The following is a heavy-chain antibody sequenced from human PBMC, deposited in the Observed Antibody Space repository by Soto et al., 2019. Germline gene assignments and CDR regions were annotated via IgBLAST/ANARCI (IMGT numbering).Heavy chain of an antibody. V-gene: IGHV1-69*01. CDR1: GGTFSTYA. CDR2: IIPLFGTA. Sequence: QVQLEQSGAEVKQPGSSVRVSCKTSGGTFSTYAINWVRQAPGQGLEWMGAIIPLFGTADYSQKFQGRVTITADESTSTAYMELSSLRSDDTAVYFCASPKGNYNSGYYYFYFWGQGTLVIVFS. D-gene: IGHD5-12*01. CDR3: ASPKGNYNSGYYYFYF. J-gene: IGHJ4*02.